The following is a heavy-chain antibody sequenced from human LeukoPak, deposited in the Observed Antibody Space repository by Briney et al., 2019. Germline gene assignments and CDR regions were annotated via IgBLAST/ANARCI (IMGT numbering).Heavy chain of an antibody. V-gene: IGHV3-23*01. J-gene: IGHJ6*02. Sequence: GGSLRLSCAASGFTFSSYAMSWVRQAPGKGLEWVSAISGSGGSTYYADSVKGRFIISRDNSKNTLYLQMNSLRAEDTAVYYCAKDTSWFGGIYRLDYYYYYGMDVWGQGTTVTVSS. D-gene: IGHD3-10*01. CDR1: GFTFSSYA. CDR3: AKDTSWFGGIYRLDYYYYYGMDV. CDR2: ISGSGGST.